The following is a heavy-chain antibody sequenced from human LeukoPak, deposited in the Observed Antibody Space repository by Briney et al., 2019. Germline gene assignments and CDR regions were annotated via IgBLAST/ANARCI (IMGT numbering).Heavy chain of an antibody. CDR2: ISSSSTYI. J-gene: IGHJ6*03. D-gene: IGHD3-9*01. Sequence: GGSLRLSCAASGFTFSSYNMNWVRQAPGKGLEWVSSISSSSTYIYYADSVKGRFTISRDNSKNTLYLQMNSLRAEDTAVYYCARADILTGPDYYYYYMDVWGKGTTVTVSS. CDR3: ARADILTGPDYYYYYMDV. CDR1: GFTFSSYN. V-gene: IGHV3-21*01.